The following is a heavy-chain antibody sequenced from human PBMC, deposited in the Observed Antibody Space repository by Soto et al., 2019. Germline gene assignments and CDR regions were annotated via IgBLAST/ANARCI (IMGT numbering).Heavy chain of an antibody. CDR1: GGSISSYY. J-gene: IGHJ5*02. Sequence: SETLSLTCTASGGSISSYYWSWIRQPPGKGLEWIGDIYYSGSTNYNPSLKSRATISVDTSKNQFSLKLSSVTAAHTAVYYCARARQYYDILTGYYSYWFDPWGQGTLVTAPQ. D-gene: IGHD3-9*01. CDR2: IYYSGST. CDR3: ARARQYYDILTGYYSYWFDP. V-gene: IGHV4-59*01.